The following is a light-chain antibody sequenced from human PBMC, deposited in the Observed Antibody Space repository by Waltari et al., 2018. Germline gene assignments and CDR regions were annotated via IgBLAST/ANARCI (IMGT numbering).Light chain of an antibody. CDR1: SSDVGGSNY. CDR2: DVS. J-gene: IGLJ3*02. CDR3: SSYISSSTLEV. V-gene: IGLV2-14*03. Sequence: QSALTQPASVSASPGQSITISCTGTSSDVGGSNYVPLYQQHPGKAPKLMLFDVSNRPSGVSNRFSGSKSGNTASLNISGLQAEDEAEYYCSSYISSSTLEVFGGGTRLTVL.